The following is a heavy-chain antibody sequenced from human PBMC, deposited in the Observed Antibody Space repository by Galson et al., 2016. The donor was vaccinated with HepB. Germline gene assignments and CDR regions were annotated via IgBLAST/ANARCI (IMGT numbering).Heavy chain of an antibody. CDR1: RFSFSSYS. Sequence: SLRLSCAASRFSFSSYSMTWVRQAPGKGLEWVSSFGTTTTYIYYADSVKGRFTISRDNAKNSLYLQMNSLRAEDTAVYYCARAHYLDSRLHFDSWGQGALVTVSS. CDR3: ARAHYLDSRLHFDS. J-gene: IGHJ4*02. V-gene: IGHV3-21*01. D-gene: IGHD1-26*01. CDR2: FGTTTTYI.